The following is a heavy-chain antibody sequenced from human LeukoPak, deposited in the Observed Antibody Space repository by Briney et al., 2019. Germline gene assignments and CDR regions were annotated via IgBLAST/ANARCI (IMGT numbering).Heavy chain of an antibody. CDR2: MGTAGDT. V-gene: IGHV3-13*01. CDR3: ARGGYYYDRSGYYYFDY. D-gene: IGHD3-22*01. Sequence: GGSLRLSCAASGFTFSSYDMHWVRHATGKGLEWVRDMGTAGDTYYPGSVKGRFTISREKAKNSLYLQMNSLRAGDTAVYYCARGGYYYDRSGYYYFDYWGQGTLVTVSS. CDR1: GFTFSSYD. J-gene: IGHJ4*02.